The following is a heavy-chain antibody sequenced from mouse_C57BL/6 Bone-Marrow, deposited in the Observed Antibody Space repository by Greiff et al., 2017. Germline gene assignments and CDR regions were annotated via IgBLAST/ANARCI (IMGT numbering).Heavy chain of an antibody. CDR1: GFTFSSYA. V-gene: IGHV5-4*01. Sequence: DVMLVESGGGLVKPGGSLKLSCAASGFTFSSYAMSWVRQTPEKRLEWVATLSDGGSYTYYPDNVKGRFTIARDNAKHNLYLQMSQLKSEDTAVYYCARDKGNGCAYWGQGTLVTVSA. CDR2: LSDGGSYT. D-gene: IGHD2-1*01. J-gene: IGHJ3*01. CDR3: ARDKGNGCAY.